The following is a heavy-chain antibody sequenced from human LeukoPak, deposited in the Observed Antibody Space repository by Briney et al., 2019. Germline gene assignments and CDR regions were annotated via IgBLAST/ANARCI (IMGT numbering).Heavy chain of an antibody. J-gene: IGHJ6*02. Sequence: SVKVSCKASGGTFSSYAISRVRQAPGQGLEWMGGIIPIFGTANYAQKFQGRVTITADESTSTAYMELSSLRSEDTAVYYCARGGSGPYVGLFDVWGQGTTVTVSS. D-gene: IGHD4-23*01. CDR1: GGTFSSYA. V-gene: IGHV1-69*01. CDR3: ARGGSGPYVGLFDV. CDR2: IIPIFGTA.